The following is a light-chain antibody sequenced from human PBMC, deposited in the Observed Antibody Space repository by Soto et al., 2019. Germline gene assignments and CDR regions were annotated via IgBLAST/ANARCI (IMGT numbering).Light chain of an antibody. V-gene: IGKV1-5*02. J-gene: IGKJ1*01. CDR1: QSVSTR. Sequence: IKMTQSPSSLSASVGDRVTIIFRASQSVSTRLAWYQQKPGKAPKVLIYDASSLETGVPSRFSGSGSGTEFTLTISSLQPDDFATYYCQHYNSYGTFGQGTKVDI. CDR2: DAS. CDR3: QHYNSYGT.